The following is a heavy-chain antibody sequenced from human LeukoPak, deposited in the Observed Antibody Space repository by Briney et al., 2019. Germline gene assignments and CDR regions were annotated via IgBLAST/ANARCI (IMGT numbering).Heavy chain of an antibody. CDR1: GFTFSSYW. CDR2: IKSDGST. J-gene: IGHJ1*01. CDR3: ARAPSEIGGYYPEYFRH. D-gene: IGHD3-22*01. V-gene: IGHV3-74*01. Sequence: GGSLILSCAASGFTFSSYWMHWVRQAPGKGLVWVSRIKSDGSTNYADSVKGRFTISRDNAKNTVSLQMNSLRAEDTGVYYCARAPSEIGGYYPEYFRHWGQGSMVTVSS.